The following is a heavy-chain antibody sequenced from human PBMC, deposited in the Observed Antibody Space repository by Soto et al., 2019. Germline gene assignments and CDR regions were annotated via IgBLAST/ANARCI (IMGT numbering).Heavy chain of an antibody. J-gene: IGHJ4*02. D-gene: IGHD5-12*01. V-gene: IGHV4-30-4*01. CDR3: ARGGNTVATMFCGFDY. CDR1: GGSISSGDYY. CDR2: IYYSGST. Sequence: QVQLQESGPGLVKPSQTLSLTCTVSGGSISSGDYYWSWVRQPPGKGLEWIGYIYYSGSTYYNPSLKSRVTRSVDTSRKQFALKLSSVTAADTAVYYCARGGNTVATMFCGFDYCGQETLVTVSS.